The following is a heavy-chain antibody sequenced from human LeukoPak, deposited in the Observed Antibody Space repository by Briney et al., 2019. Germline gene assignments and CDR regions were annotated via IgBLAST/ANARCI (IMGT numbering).Heavy chain of an antibody. J-gene: IGHJ5*02. CDR2: IYSGGST. CDR3: ARDSDYGDYEGFDP. D-gene: IGHD4-17*01. CDR1: GFTVSSNY. Sequence: GGSLRLSCAASGFTVSSNYMSWVRQAPGKGLEWVSVIYSGGSTYYADSVKGRFTISRDNSKNTLYLQMNSLRAEDTAVYYCARDSDYGDYEGFDPWGQGTLVTVSS. V-gene: IGHV3-53*01.